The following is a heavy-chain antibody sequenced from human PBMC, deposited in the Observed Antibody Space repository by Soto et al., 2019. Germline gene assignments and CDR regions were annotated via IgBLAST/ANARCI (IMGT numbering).Heavy chain of an antibody. J-gene: IGHJ4*02. D-gene: IGHD5-12*01. V-gene: IGHV3-30-3*01. CDR2: ISYDGSNK. Sequence: QVQLVESGGGVVQPGRSLRLSCAASGFTFSSYAMHWVRQAPGKGLEWVAVISYDGSNKYYADCVKGRFTIFRDNSKNPLYLQINSLRAEDTAVYYCARGNDIVGTLWTLDYWGQGTLVTVSS. CDR1: GFTFSSYA. CDR3: ARGNDIVGTLWTLDY.